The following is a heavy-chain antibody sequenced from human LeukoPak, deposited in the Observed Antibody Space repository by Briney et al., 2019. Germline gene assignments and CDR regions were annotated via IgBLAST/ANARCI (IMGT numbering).Heavy chain of an antibody. J-gene: IGHJ4*02. CDR3: ARVDTALSAD. CDR2: ISSSSTI. V-gene: IGHV3-48*01. D-gene: IGHD5-18*01. CDR1: GFTFSSYS. Sequence: GGSLRLSCAASGFTFSSYSMNWVRQAPGKGLEWVSYISSSSTIYYADSVKGRFTISRDNAKNSLYLQMNSLRAEDTAVYYCARVDTALSADWGQGTLVTVSS.